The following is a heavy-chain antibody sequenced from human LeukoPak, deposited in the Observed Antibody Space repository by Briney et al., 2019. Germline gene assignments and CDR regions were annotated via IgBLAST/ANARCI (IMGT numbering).Heavy chain of an antibody. Sequence: SETLSLTCAVYGGSFSGYYWSWIRQPPGKGLEWIGEINHSGSTNYNPSLKSRVTISVDTSKNQFSLKLSSVTAADTAVYYCARSIQLWLFGVGRWFDLWGQGTLVTVSS. J-gene: IGHJ5*02. CDR3: ARSIQLWLFGVGRWFDL. CDR1: GGSFSGYY. D-gene: IGHD5-18*01. V-gene: IGHV4-34*01. CDR2: INHSGST.